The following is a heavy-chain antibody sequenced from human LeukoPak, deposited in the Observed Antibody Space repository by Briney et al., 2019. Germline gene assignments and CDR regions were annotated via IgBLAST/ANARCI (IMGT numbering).Heavy chain of an antibody. D-gene: IGHD3-10*01. CDR2: ISGSDGST. J-gene: IGHJ4*02. V-gene: IGHV3-23*01. CDR3: AYMRGLYYGIDY. CDR1: GFTFSSYA. Sequence: PGGSLRLSCAASGFTFSSYAMTGVRQAPGKGLEWVSSISGSDGSTYYADSVKGRFTISRDNSKNTLYLQMNSLRAEDTAVYYCAYMRGLYYGIDYWGQGTLVTVSS.